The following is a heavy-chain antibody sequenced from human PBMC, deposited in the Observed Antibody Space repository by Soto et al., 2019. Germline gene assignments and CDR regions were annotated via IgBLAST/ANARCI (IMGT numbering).Heavy chain of an antibody. CDR1: GYTFPSYA. CDR2: INAGNGNT. Sequence: ASVKVSCKASGYTFPSYAMHWVRQAPGQRLEWMGWINAGNGNTKYSQKFQGRVTITRGTSASTAYMELSSLRSEDTAVYYCARGLLVAATPGIDYWGQGTLVTVSS. J-gene: IGHJ4*02. D-gene: IGHD2-15*01. CDR3: ARGLLVAATPGIDY. V-gene: IGHV1-3*01.